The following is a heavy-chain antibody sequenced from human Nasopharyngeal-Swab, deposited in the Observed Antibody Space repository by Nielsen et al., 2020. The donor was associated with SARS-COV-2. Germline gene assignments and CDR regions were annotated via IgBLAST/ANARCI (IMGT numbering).Heavy chain of an antibody. CDR3: ARLLTYYYDSSGYRWANAFDI. D-gene: IGHD3-22*01. Sequence: ASVKVSCKASGYILTSYDINWVRQATGQGLEWMGWMNPNSGNTGYAQKFQGRVTMTRNTSISTAYMELSSLRSEDTAVYYCARLLTYYYDSSGYRWANAFDIWGQGTMVTVSS. J-gene: IGHJ3*02. CDR1: GYILTSYD. V-gene: IGHV1-8*01. CDR2: MNPNSGNT.